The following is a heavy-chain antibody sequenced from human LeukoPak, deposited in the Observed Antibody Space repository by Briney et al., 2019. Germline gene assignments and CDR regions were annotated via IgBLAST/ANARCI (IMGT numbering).Heavy chain of an antibody. D-gene: IGHD6-6*01. CDR2: ISGSGGST. V-gene: IGHV3-23*01. J-gene: IGHJ4*02. CDR1: GFTFSSYA. CDR3: ARLGTDASSSL. Sequence: PGGSLRLSCAASGFTFSSYAMSWVRQAPGKGLEWVSAISGSGGSTYYADSVKGRFTISRDNSKNSLYLQMSSLRVDDTAVYYCARLGTDASSSLWGQGTLVTVSS.